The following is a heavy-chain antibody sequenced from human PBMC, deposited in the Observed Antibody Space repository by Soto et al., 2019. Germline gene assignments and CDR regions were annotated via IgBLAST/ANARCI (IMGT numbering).Heavy chain of an antibody. CDR2: IYYSGST. D-gene: IGHD3-10*01. CDR3: ATLWFGEGNY. CDR1: GRSISSSSYY. Sequence: QLQLQESGPGLVKPSETLSLTCTVSGRSISSSSYYWGRIRQPPGKGLEWIGSIYYSGSTYYNPTLKTRVTIPVDTSMNQFSLKLSSVPAADTAVYYCATLWFGEGNYWGQGTLVTVSS. J-gene: IGHJ4*02. V-gene: IGHV4-39*01.